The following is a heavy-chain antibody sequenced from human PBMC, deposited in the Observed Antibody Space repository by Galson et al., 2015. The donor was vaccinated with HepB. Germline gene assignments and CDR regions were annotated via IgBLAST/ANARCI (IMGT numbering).Heavy chain of an antibody. CDR2: INTNTGNP. V-gene: IGHV7-4-1*02. J-gene: IGHJ4*02. CDR1: GYTFNSYA. Sequence: SVKVSCKASGYTFNSYAMNWVRQAPGQGLEWMGWINTNTGNPTYAQGFTGRFVFSLDTSVSTAYLQISSLKAEDTAVYYCARDKFAVGSSGWSKTYFDYWGQGTLVTVSS. D-gene: IGHD6-19*01. CDR3: ARDKFAVGSSGWSKTYFDY.